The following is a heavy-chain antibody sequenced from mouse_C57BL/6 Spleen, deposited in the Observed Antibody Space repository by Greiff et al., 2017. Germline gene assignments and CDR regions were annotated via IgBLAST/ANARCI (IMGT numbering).Heavy chain of an antibody. CDR2: IYPGDGDT. D-gene: IGHD2-4*01. J-gene: IGHJ3*01. CDR3: ARIYYDSVWYGY. V-gene: IGHV1-80*01. Sequence: VQGVESGAELVKPGASVKISCKASGYAFSSYWMNWVKQRPGKGLEWIGQIYPGDGDTNYNGEFKGKATLTADTSSSTTYMQLSSLTAEDSAVYFCARIYYDSVWYGYWGQGTLVTVSA. CDR1: GYAFSSYW.